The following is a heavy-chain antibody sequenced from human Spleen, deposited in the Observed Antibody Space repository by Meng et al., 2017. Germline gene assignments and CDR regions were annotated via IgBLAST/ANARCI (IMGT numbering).Heavy chain of an antibody. V-gene: IGHV3-9*01. CDR1: GFTFDDYA. CDR2: ISWKSGTI. Sequence: GGSLRLSCAASGFTFDDYAMHWVRQAPGKGLEWVSGISWKSGTIDYADSVKGRFTISRDNAKNTLYLQMNSLRAEDTALYYCAKYSYGLGDYFDYWGQGALVTVSS. J-gene: IGHJ4*02. D-gene: IGHD3-10*01. CDR3: AKYSYGLGDYFDY.